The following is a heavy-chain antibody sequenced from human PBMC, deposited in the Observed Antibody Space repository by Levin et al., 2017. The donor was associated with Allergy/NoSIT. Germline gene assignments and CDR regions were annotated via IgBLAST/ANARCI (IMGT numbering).Heavy chain of an antibody. Sequence: GGSLRLSCAASGFTFDDYAMHWVRQAPGKGLEWVSGISWNSGSIGYADSVKGRFTISRDNAKNSLYLQMNSLRAEDTALYYCAKDIEATVTTATIFDYWGQGTLVTVSS. D-gene: IGHD4-17*01. CDR2: ISWNSGSI. CDR1: GFTFDDYA. J-gene: IGHJ4*02. V-gene: IGHV3-9*01. CDR3: AKDIEATVTTATIFDY.